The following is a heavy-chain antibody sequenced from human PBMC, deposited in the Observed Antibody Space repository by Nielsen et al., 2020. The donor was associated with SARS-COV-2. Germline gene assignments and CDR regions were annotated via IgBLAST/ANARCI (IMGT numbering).Heavy chain of an antibody. CDR1: GGSIRGYY. V-gene: IGHV4-59*01. Sequence: GSLRLSCTVSGGSIRGYYWSWIRQPPGKGLEWIGTFSSSGSSNYNPSLKSRVTISGDTSKNQFSLKMISVTPPADTAVYYCARDIRDSSSLTVRDLYKKNYYFDLWGRGTLVTVSS. D-gene: IGHD6-13*01. CDR3: ARDIRDSSSLTVRDLYKKNYYFDL. J-gene: IGHJ2*01. CDR2: FSSSGSS.